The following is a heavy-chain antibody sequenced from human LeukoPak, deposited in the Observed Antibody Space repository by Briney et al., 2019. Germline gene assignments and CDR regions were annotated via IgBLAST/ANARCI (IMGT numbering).Heavy chain of an antibody. J-gene: IGHJ4*02. V-gene: IGHV3-23*01. CDR3: ARETPRRGETRDGYR. Sequence: PGGSLRLSCAASGFTFRSCAMSWVRQAPGKGLEWVSGISSSGGNTFYADSVKGRFTISRDNPKNLLFLQINSLRVEDTAVYYCARETPRRGETRDGYRWGQGTLVTVSS. CDR2: ISSSGGNT. D-gene: IGHD5-24*01. CDR1: GFTFRSCA.